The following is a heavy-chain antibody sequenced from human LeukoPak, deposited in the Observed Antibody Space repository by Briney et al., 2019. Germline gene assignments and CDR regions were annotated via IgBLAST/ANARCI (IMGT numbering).Heavy chain of an antibody. D-gene: IGHD3-10*01. CDR1: GGSISSYY. V-gene: IGHV4-59*08. CDR2: IYYSGST. J-gene: IGHJ4*02. Sequence: SETLSLTCTVSGGSISSYYWSWIRQPPGKGLEWIGYIYYSGSTNYNPSLKSRVTISVDTSKNQFSLKLSSVTAADTAVYYCARHKKLGRFDYWGQGTLVTVSS. CDR3: ARHKKLGRFDY.